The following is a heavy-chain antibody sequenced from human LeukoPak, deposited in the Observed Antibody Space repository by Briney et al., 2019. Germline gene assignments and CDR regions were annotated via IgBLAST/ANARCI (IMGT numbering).Heavy chain of an antibody. V-gene: IGHV4-39*01. CDR1: GGPISSSSYY. Sequence: SETLSLPCTVSGGPISSSSYYWGWIRQPPGKGLEWIGNIHYSGSTYYNPSLKSRVTISVDTSKNQFSLRLSSVTAADTAVYYCARLNRGTGTSHYFDYWGQGTLLTVSS. D-gene: IGHD7-27*01. CDR2: IHYSGST. CDR3: ARLNRGTGTSHYFDY. J-gene: IGHJ4*02.